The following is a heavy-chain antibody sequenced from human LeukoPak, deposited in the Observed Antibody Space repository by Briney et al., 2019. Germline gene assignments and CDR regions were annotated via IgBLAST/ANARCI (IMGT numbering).Heavy chain of an antibody. CDR1: GGSISSGGYY. Sequence: SETPSLTCTVSGGSISSGGYYWSWIRQHPGKGLEWIGYIYYSGSTYYNPSLKSRVTISVDTSKNQFSLKLSSVTAADTAVYYCASGLLRYFDWLDAFDIWGQGTMVTVSS. CDR3: ASGLLRYFDWLDAFDI. CDR2: IYYSGST. J-gene: IGHJ3*02. D-gene: IGHD3-9*01. V-gene: IGHV4-31*03.